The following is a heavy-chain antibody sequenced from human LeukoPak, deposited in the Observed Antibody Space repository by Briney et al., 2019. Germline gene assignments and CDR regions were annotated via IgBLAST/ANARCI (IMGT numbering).Heavy chain of an antibody. Sequence: GGSLRLSCAASGFTFSSYAMSWVRQAPGKGLEWVSAISGSGGSTYYADSVKGRFTISRDNSKNTLYLQMNSLRAEDTAVYYCAKDLWGIVLMVYAIPPSFDYWGQGTLVTVSS. D-gene: IGHD2-8*01. J-gene: IGHJ4*02. CDR2: ISGSGGST. CDR1: GFTFSSYA. CDR3: AKDLWGIVLMVYAIPPSFDY. V-gene: IGHV3-23*01.